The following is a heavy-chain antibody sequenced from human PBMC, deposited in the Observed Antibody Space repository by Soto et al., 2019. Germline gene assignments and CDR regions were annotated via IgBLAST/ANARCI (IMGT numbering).Heavy chain of an antibody. J-gene: IGHJ5*02. CDR1: GYTLTELS. D-gene: IGHD5-18*01. Sequence: ASVKVSCKVSGYTLTELSMHCVRQAPGKGLEWMGGFDPEDGETIYAQKFQGRVTMTEDTSTDTAYMELSSLRSEDTAVYYCATALRGYSYGYLNWFDPWGQGTLVTVSS. CDR3: ATALRGYSYGYLNWFDP. V-gene: IGHV1-24*01. CDR2: FDPEDGET.